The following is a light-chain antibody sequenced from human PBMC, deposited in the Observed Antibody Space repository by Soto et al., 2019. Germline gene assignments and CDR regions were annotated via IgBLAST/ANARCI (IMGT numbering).Light chain of an antibody. CDR2: GAS. CDR3: QQYGSSPSYT. J-gene: IGKJ2*01. Sequence: EIVLTQSPGTLSLSPGERATLSCRASQSVSSSSYLAWYQQKPGQAPRLLIYGASRRATGIPDRFIGSGSGTDFTLTSSRLEPEDFAVYYCQQYGSSPSYTFGQGTKLEIK. CDR1: QSVSSSSY. V-gene: IGKV3-20*01.